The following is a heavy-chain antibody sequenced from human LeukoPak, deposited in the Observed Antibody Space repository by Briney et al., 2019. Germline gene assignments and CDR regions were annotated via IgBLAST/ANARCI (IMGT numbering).Heavy chain of an antibody. J-gene: IGHJ3*02. CDR2: IYYSGTT. CDR1: GGSVSISY. Sequence: SETLSLTCTVSGGSVSISYWSWIRQPPGEGLEWIGYIYYSGTTNYNPSLKSRVTMSVDTSKNQFSLKLTSVTAADTAVYYCARHLSRAFDIWGQGTMVTVSS. V-gene: IGHV4-59*08. D-gene: IGHD3-9*01. CDR3: ARHLSRAFDI.